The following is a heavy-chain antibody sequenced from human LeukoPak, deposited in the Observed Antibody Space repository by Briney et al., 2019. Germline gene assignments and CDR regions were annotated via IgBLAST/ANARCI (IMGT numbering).Heavy chain of an antibody. CDR2: IQYDGSQK. V-gene: IGHV3-30*02. D-gene: IGHD3-16*01. CDR3: ARDLLSLPHKYFDS. CDR1: GFSFSNYG. J-gene: IGHJ4*02. Sequence: GGSLTLSCAASGFSFSNYGMHWVRQAPGKGLEWVAYIQYDGSQKYYGDSVKGRFTISRDNSKNTVHLQMNSLRDEDTALYYCARDLLSLPHKYFDSWGQGIPVTFSS.